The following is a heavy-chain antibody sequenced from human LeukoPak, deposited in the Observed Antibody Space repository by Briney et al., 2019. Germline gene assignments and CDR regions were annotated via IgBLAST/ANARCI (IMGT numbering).Heavy chain of an antibody. J-gene: IGHJ3*02. CDR3: ARALGYCSGGSCGNAFDI. D-gene: IGHD2-15*01. CDR2: IYYSGST. V-gene: IGHV4-39*07. CDR1: GGSISSSSYY. Sequence: SETLSLTCTVSGGSISSSSYYWGWIRQPPGKGLEWIGSIYYSGSTYYNPSLKSRVTISVDTSKNQFSLKLSSVTAADTAVYYCARALGYCSGGSCGNAFDIWGQGTMVTVCS.